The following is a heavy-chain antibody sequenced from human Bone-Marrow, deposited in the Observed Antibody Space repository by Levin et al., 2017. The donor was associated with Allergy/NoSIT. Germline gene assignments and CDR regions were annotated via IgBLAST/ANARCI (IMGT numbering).Heavy chain of an antibody. CDR1: GYSFSIYG. Sequence: ASVKVSCKASGYSFSIYGFNWVRQAPGQGLEWLGWISAYTGNTDYAQKFQGRVTMTTDTSTSTAYMDLRSPRSADTAVYYCARGTAAGEIDYWGQGPLVTGSS. CDR2: ISAYTGNT. CDR3: ARGTAAGEIDY. D-gene: IGHD6-13*01. J-gene: IGHJ4*02. V-gene: IGHV1-18*01.